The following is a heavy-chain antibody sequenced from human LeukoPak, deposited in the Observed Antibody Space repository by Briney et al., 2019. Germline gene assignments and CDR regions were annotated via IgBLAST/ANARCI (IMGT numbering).Heavy chain of an antibody. V-gene: IGHV5-51*01. J-gene: IGHJ4*02. CDR2: IYPDDSDT. D-gene: IGHD1-1*01. CDR1: GYSFTSYW. Sequence: GESLKISCKGSGYSFTSYWIAWVRQMPGKGLEWMGIIYPDDSDTRYSPSFQGQVTISADKSISTAYLQLTSLKASDTAMYYCARHETGPYFDYWGQGTLVTVSS. CDR3: ARHETGPYFDY.